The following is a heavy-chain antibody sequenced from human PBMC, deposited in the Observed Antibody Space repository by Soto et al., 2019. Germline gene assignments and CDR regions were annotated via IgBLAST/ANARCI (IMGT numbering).Heavy chain of an antibody. D-gene: IGHD3-10*01. CDR3: ARDGPYYYASRMDV. V-gene: IGHV3-53*05. CDR2: IYSGGST. CDR1: GFTVSSNY. Sequence: PGGSLRLSCAASGFTVSSNYMSWVRQAPGKGLEWVSVIYSGGSTYYADSVKGRFTISRDNSKNTLYLQMNSLTPEDTAVYYCARDGPYYYASRMDVWGQGTTVTVSS. J-gene: IGHJ6*02.